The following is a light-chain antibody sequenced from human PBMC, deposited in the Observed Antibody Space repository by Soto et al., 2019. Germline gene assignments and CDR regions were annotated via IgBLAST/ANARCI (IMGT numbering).Light chain of an antibody. V-gene: IGKV1-39*01. Sequence: DIQMTQSPSSVSASVGDRVTITCRASQSISNYLNWYQQTPGNAPKLLIYAASSLQSGVTSRFRGSGSGTDFTLTISSLQPEDFATYSCQQSYSTPYTFGGGTNIEIK. J-gene: IGKJ4*01. CDR3: QQSYSTPYT. CDR2: AAS. CDR1: QSISNY.